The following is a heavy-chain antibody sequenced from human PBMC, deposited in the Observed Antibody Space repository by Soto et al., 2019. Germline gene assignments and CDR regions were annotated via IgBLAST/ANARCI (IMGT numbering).Heavy chain of an antibody. Sequence: EVQLLESGGGLVQPGGSLRLSCAASGFTFSSYAMSWVRQAPGKGLEWVSAISGSGVGTYYADSVKGRFTISRDNSKNTLYLQMNSLIAEDTAGYYCAKCLTTVTTFPFDIWGQGTMVSFSS. D-gene: IGHD4-17*01. CDR2: ISGSGVGT. CDR3: AKCLTTVTTFPFDI. V-gene: IGHV3-23*01. J-gene: IGHJ3*02. CDR1: GFTFSSYA.